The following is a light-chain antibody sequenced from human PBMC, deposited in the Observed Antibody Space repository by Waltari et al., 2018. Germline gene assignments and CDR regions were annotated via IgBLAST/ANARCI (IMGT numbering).Light chain of an antibody. CDR2: CAS. CDR1: QSVLYSSNNMNY. Sequence: DIVMTQSPDSLAVSLGERATINCKSSQSVLYSSNNMNYLSWYQQKPGQPPKLLIYCASTRESGVPDRFSGSGSGTDFTRTISSLQAEDVAVYYCQQYYSTPYTFGQGTKLEIK. CDR3: QQYYSTPYT. V-gene: IGKV4-1*01. J-gene: IGKJ2*01.